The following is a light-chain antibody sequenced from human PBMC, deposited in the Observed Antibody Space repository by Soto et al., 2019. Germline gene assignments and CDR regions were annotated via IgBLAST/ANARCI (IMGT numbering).Light chain of an antibody. CDR3: QHYNNWPIT. V-gene: IGKV3-15*01. J-gene: IGKJ5*01. CDR2: GTS. CDR1: QSVASN. Sequence: EIVMTQSPASLSVSPGGSVTLSGRASQSVASNLAWYQQKPGQAPRLLIYGTSTRATGVPARFSGSGSGTDFTLTISSLQAADFAVYHCQHYNNWPITFGQGTRLENK.